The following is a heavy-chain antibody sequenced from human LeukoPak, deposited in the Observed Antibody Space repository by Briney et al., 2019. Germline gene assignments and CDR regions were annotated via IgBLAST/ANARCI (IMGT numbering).Heavy chain of an antibody. CDR2: IYSAGST. CDR1: GFTVSNNY. D-gene: IGHD3-10*01. Sequence: GGSLRLSCAASGFTVSNNYMTWVRQVPGKGLEWVSLIYSAGSTYYADSVKGRFTISRDNSKNTVYLQMNSLRAEDTAVYYCAKPLYYYGSGSYYPAIWGQGTLVTVSS. CDR3: AKPLYYYGSGSYYPAI. J-gene: IGHJ4*02. V-gene: IGHV3-66*04.